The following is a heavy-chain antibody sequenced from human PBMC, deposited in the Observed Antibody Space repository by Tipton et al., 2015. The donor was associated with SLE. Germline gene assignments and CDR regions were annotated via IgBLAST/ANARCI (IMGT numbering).Heavy chain of an antibody. CDR1: GGSFSGYY. J-gene: IGHJ4*01. CDR3: ARGLSMVRGVIGY. D-gene: IGHD3-10*01. V-gene: IGHV4-34*01. Sequence: TLSLTCAVYGGSFSGYYWSWIRQPPGKGLEWIGEINHSGSTNYNPSLKSRVTISVDTSKNQFSLKLSSVTAADTAVYYCARGLSMVRGVIGYWGQEPWSPSPQ. CDR2: INHSGST.